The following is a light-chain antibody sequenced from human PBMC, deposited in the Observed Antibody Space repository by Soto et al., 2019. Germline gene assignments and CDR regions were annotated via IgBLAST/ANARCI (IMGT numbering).Light chain of an antibody. Sequence: EIVLTQFPDTLSLSPGERATISCRASQSVRSSYLAWYQRRPGQAPRLLIYGASSRATGIPDRFSGSGSGTDFSLTISRLAPQDFAVYYCQQYGNSPRYTFGQGTKLEI. J-gene: IGKJ2*01. V-gene: IGKV3-20*01. CDR3: QQYGNSPRYT. CDR2: GAS. CDR1: QSVRSSY.